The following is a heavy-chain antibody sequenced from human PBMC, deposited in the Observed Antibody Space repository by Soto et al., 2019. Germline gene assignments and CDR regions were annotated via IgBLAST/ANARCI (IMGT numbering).Heavy chain of an antibody. J-gene: IGHJ4*02. V-gene: IGHV4-34*01. CDR3: ARGKPADY. CDR2: INHSGST. Sequence: QVQLQQWGAGLLKPSETLSLTCAVYGGSFSGYYWSWIRQPPGKGLEWIGEINHSGSTNYNPSLKSRVTISVDTSKNHFSLKLSSVTAADTAVYYCARGKPADYWGQGTLVTVSS. CDR1: GGSFSGYY.